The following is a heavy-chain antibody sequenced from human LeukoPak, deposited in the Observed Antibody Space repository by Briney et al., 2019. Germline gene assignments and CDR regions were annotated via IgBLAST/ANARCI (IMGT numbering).Heavy chain of an antibody. V-gene: IGHV1-2*06. Sequence: ASVKVSCKASGYTFTDYYMQWVRQAPGQGLEWMGRINPNSGDTDYAQKFQGRVSMTRDTSITTAYMELSSLRSDDTAVYYCAIGIPAAGTFDHWGQGTLVTVSS. J-gene: IGHJ4*02. D-gene: IGHD6-13*01. CDR3: AIGIPAAGTFDH. CDR1: GYTFTDYY. CDR2: INPNSGDT.